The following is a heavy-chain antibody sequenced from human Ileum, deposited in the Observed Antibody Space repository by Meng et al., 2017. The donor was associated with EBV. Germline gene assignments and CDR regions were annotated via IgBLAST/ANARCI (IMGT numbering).Heavy chain of an antibody. J-gene: IGHJ4*02. Sequence: HLRPQGSGPGMVKPSGTLSLTCSVSGGSISSSNYCWGWIRQPPGKGLEWIQSICYTDYTYYNPSLKSRVTISADKSKNQFSLRLNSLTAADTAVYYCAMGPDYAKTGYWGQGTLVTVSS. CDR1: GGSISSSNYC. CDR3: AMGPDYAKTGY. CDR2: ICYTDYT. V-gene: IGHV4-39*01. D-gene: IGHD4-17*01.